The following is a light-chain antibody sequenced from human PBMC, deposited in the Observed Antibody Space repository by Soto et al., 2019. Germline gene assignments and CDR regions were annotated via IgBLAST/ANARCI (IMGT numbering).Light chain of an antibody. V-gene: IGKV3-20*01. CDR1: QSVSSSY. Sequence: EIVLTQSPGTLSLSPGERATLSCRASQSVSSSYLAWYQQKPGQAPMLLLYGASSRATGIPDRFSGSGSETDFTLTISGVEAVYFAVYYCQQGSTFGQGTKLEI. CDR2: GAS. J-gene: IGKJ2*01. CDR3: QQGST.